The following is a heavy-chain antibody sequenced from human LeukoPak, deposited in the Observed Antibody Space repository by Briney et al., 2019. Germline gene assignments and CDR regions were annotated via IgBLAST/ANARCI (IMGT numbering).Heavy chain of an antibody. CDR1: GFTFSTYA. J-gene: IGHJ6*02. CDR3: ARDRVRETYSRNYYNGMDV. CDR2: ISGSSQYI. D-gene: IGHD1-14*01. Sequence: GGSLRLSCSASGFTFSTYAMHWVRQAPGKGLEWVSSISGSSQYIYYADSIKGRFTMSRDNTKDSLFLLMNSLRAEDTAVYYCARDRVRETYSRNYYNGMDVWGQGTTVTVSS. V-gene: IGHV3-21*01.